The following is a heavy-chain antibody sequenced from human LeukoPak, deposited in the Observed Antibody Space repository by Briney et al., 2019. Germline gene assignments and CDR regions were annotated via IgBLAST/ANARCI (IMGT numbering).Heavy chain of an antibody. Sequence: SQTLSLTCTVPGGSISSGGYYWSWIRQHPGKGLEWIGYIYYSGSTYYNPFLKSRVTISVDTSKNQFSLKLSPVTAADTAVYYCARAGGYSSSSLGFDYWGQGTLVTVSS. CDR3: ARAGGYSSSSLGFDY. D-gene: IGHD6-6*01. CDR2: IYYSGST. V-gene: IGHV4-31*03. J-gene: IGHJ4*02. CDR1: GGSISSGGYY.